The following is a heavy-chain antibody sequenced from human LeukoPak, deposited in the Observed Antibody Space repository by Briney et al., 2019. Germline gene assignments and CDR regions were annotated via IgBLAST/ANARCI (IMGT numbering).Heavy chain of an antibody. CDR1: GYTFTSYD. D-gene: IGHD3-16*02. J-gene: IGHJ4*02. V-gene: IGHV1-8*01. CDR2: MNPNSGNT. Sequence: ASVKVSCKASGYTFTSYDINWVRQATGQGLEWMGWMNPNSGNTGYAQKFQGRVTMTRNTSISTAYMELSSLRSEDTAAYYCARGLVWGSYRYIDYWGQGTLVTVSS. CDR3: ARGLVWGSYRYIDY.